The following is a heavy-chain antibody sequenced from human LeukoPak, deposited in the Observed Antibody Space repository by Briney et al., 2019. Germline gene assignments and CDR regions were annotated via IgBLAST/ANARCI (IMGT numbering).Heavy chain of an antibody. V-gene: IGHV3-30-3*01. J-gene: IGHJ4*02. CDR2: ISYDGSNK. CDR3: ARVGGSYFDY. Sequence: GRFLRLSCAASGFTFSSYAMHWVRQAPGKGLEWVAVISYDGSNKYYADSVKGRFTISRDNSKNTLYLQMNSLRAEDTAVYYCARVGGSYFDYWGQGTLVTVSS. D-gene: IGHD3-16*01. CDR1: GFTFSSYA.